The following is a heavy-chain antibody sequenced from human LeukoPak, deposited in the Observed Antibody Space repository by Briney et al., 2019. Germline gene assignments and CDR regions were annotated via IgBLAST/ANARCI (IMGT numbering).Heavy chain of an antibody. CDR2: IYHSGST. CDR3: ASGYCSGGSCYSDWGELYY. CDR1: GYSISSGYY. V-gene: IGHV4-38-2*02. Sequence: SETLSLTCTVSGYSISSGYYWGWIRQPPGKGLEWIGSIYHSGSTYYNPSLKSRVTMSVDTSKNQFSLKLSSVTAADTAVYYCASGYCSGGSCYSDWGELYYWGQGTLVTVSS. J-gene: IGHJ4*02. D-gene: IGHD2-15*01.